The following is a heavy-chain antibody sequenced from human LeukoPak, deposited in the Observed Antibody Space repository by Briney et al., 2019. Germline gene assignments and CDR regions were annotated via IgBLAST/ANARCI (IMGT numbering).Heavy chain of an antibody. Sequence: SETLSLTCTVSGGSISSYYWSWIRQPAGEGLEWIGRIYASGSTNYNPSLKSRVTMSVDTSKNQFSLKLSSVTAADTAVYYCAGGVAVAGTSYYYYGMDVWGQGTTVTVSS. CDR1: GGSISSYY. CDR2: IYASGST. D-gene: IGHD6-19*01. CDR3: AGGVAVAGTSYYYYGMDV. V-gene: IGHV4-4*07. J-gene: IGHJ6*02.